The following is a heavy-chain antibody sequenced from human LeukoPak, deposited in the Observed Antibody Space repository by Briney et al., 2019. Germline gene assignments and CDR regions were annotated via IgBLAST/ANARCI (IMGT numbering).Heavy chain of an antibody. D-gene: IGHD2-2*02. CDR2: INPSGGST. Sequence: ASVKVSCKASGYTFTSYYMHWVRQAPGQGLEWMGIINPSGGSTSYAQKFQGRVTMTRDMSTSTVYMELSSLRSEDTAVYYCARDYIVVVPAAIGYYYYYVDVWGKGTTVTVSS. CDR1: GYTFTSYY. J-gene: IGHJ6*03. CDR3: ARDYIVVVPAAIGYYYYYVDV. V-gene: IGHV1-46*01.